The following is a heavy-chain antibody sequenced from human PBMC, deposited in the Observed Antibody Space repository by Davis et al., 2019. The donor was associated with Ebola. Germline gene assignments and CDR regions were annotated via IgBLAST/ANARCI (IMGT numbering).Heavy chain of an antibody. CDR3: ARGWSTVVFDY. CDR2: ISGSGGST. Sequence: GESLKISCAASGFTFSSYAMSWVRQAPGKGLEWVSAISGSGGSTFYADSVKGRFTISRDNAKNSLYLQMNSLKDEDTAVYYCARGWSTVVFDYWGQGALVTVSS. D-gene: IGHD4-23*01. V-gene: IGHV3-23*01. J-gene: IGHJ4*02. CDR1: GFTFSSYA.